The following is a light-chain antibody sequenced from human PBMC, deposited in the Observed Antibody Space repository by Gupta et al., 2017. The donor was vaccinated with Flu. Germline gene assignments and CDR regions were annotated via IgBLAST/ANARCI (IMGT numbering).Light chain of an antibody. V-gene: IGLV1-47*01. J-gene: IGLJ2*01. CDR2: WCN. CDR1: SSTIGSNF. Sequence: TISCCRSSSTIGSNFVFWYQQLPVQVPKLHNSWCNRRPSGVPDRFSGSKSGTSGSLVICGLRSDHEGDYSCASCYDSLIGRLFGGGTKLTVL. CDR3: ASCYDSLIGRL.